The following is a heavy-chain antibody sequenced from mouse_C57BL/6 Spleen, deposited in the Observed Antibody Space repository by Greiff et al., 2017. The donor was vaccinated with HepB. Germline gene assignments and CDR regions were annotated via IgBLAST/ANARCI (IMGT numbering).Heavy chain of an antibody. CDR3: ARSPFGAD. Sequence: QVQLQQPGAELVMPGASVKLSCKASGYTFTSYWMHWVKQRPGQGLEWIGEIDPSDSYTNYNQKFKGKSTLTVDKSSSTAYMQLSSPTSEDSAVYYCARSPFGADWGQGTTLTVSS. V-gene: IGHV1-69*01. J-gene: IGHJ2*01. D-gene: IGHD3-3*01. CDR1: GYTFTSYW. CDR2: IDPSDSYT.